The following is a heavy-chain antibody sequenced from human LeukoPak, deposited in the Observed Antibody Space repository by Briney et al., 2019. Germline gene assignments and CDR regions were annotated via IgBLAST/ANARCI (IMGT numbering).Heavy chain of an antibody. CDR3: ARDGRNYYDSSGYSYWAY. D-gene: IGHD3-22*01. J-gene: IGHJ4*02. V-gene: IGHV1-2*02. CDR1: GYTFTGYY. CDR2: VNPNSGGT. Sequence: GASVKVSCKASGYTFTGYYMHWVRQAPGQGLEWMGWVNPNSGGTNYAQKFQGRVTMTRDTSISIAYTELSRLRSDDTAVYYCARDGRNYYDSSGYSYWAYWGQGTLVTVSS.